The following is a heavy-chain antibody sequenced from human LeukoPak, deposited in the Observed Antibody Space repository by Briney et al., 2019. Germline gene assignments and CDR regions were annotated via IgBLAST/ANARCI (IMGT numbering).Heavy chain of an antibody. CDR1: GGSFSGYY. Sequence: SETLSLTCAVYGGSFSGYYWSWIRQPPGKGLEWLGEINHSGSTNYNPSLKSRVTISVDTSKNQFSLKLSSVTAADTAVYYCARGVYCSSTSCPPHGAFDIWGQGTMVTVSS. CDR2: INHSGST. D-gene: IGHD2-2*01. V-gene: IGHV4-34*01. CDR3: ARGVYCSSTSCPPHGAFDI. J-gene: IGHJ3*02.